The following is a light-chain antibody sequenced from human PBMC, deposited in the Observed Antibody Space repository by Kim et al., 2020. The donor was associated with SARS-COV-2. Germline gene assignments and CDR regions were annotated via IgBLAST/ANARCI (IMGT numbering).Light chain of an antibody. CDR1: RSVTRN. CDR2: GAS. V-gene: IGKV3-15*01. CDR3: QQYNRWPPYI. Sequence: SPAERATLACRASRSVTRNLAWYQQRPGQAPRLLIYGASIRATGIPDRFSGSGAGTEFTLTISSLQPEDFALYYCQQYNRWPPYIFGQGTKLEI. J-gene: IGKJ2*01.